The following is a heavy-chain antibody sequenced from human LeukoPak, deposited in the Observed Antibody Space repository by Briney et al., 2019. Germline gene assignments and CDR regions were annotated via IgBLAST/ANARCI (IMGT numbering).Heavy chain of an antibody. D-gene: IGHD5-24*01. J-gene: IGHJ4*02. CDR2: IYPGGSDT. CDR1: GYIFNSYW. V-gene: IGHV5-51*01. Sequence: GESLKISCKGSGYIFNSYWIGWVRQMPGKGLEWMGIIYPGGSDTRYSPSFQGQVTISADKSISTAYLQWSSLKASDTAMYYCARHYPEGGYNYVDYWGQGTLITVSS. CDR3: ARHYPEGGYNYVDY.